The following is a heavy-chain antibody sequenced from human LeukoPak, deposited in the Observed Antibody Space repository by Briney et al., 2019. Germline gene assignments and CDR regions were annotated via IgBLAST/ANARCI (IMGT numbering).Heavy chain of an antibody. CDR1: GYTFTSYD. CDR2: MNPNSGNT. V-gene: IGHV1-8*01. J-gene: IGHJ6*03. D-gene: IGHD1-14*01. Sequence: AASVKVSCKASGYTFTSYDINWVRQATGQGLEWMGWMNPNSGNTGYAQKFQGRVTMTRNTSISTAYMELSSLRSEDTAVYYCATLRREPPHFYYYYYYMDVWGKGTTVTVSS. CDR3: ATLRREPPHFYYYYYYMDV.